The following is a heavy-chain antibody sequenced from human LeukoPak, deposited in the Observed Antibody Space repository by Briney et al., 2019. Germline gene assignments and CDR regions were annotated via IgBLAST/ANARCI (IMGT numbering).Heavy chain of an antibody. CDR2: ISGSGGTT. CDR1: GFTFSSYA. Sequence: RSGGSLRLSCAASGFTFSSYAMSWVRQAPGKGLEWVSAISGSGGTTHYADSVKGRFTISRDNSKNTLSLQMNSLRAEDTAVYYCAKDGYYESSGYSYFDYRGQGTLVTVSS. CDR3: AKDGYYESSGYSYFDY. D-gene: IGHD3-22*01. V-gene: IGHV3-23*01. J-gene: IGHJ4*02.